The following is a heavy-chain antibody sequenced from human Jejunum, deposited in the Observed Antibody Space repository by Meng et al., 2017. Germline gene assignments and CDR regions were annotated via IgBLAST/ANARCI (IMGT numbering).Heavy chain of an antibody. CDR1: GVSTTAPFY. V-gene: IGHV4-4*02. J-gene: IGHJ4*02. Sequence: HVEVPESGPGLGKPSGTPALTCTVSGVSTTAPFYWTWIRQAPGKGLEWIGEVWPSGATSYNPSLSSRITISIDTSNNQFSLEVAFLTAADTAVYYCARAIRERYFDSWGQGTLVTVSS. D-gene: IGHD1-14*01. CDR3: ARAIRERYFDS. CDR2: VWPSGAT.